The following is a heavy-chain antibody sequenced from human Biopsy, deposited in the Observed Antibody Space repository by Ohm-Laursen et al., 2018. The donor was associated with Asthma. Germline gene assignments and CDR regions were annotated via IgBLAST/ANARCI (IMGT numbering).Heavy chain of an antibody. Sequence: SQTLSLTWTVSGVYIGTPDYHWSWIRQSPGKGLEWIGFVFYSGTTHYSRSLERRVSISIDTATNEFSMKLWSVTPADTAVYFCARVVSYGDIYFGIDVWGPGNTVAVSS. J-gene: IGHJ6*02. D-gene: IGHD4-17*01. CDR1: GVYIGTPDYH. CDR2: VFYSGTT. CDR3: ARVVSYGDIYFGIDV. V-gene: IGHV4-30-4*01.